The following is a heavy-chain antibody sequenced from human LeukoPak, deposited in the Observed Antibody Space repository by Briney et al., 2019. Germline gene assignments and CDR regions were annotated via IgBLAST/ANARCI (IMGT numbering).Heavy chain of an antibody. Sequence: AGGSLRLSCAASGFTFSSYSMNWVRQAPGKGLEWVSSINSRSSYIYYADSMKGRFTVSRDNAKNSLYLQMNSLKAEDTAVYYCARFLPGTSGWTALDYWGQGTLVTVSS. CDR1: GFTFSSYS. CDR3: ARFLPGTSGWTALDY. D-gene: IGHD6-19*01. V-gene: IGHV3-21*01. J-gene: IGHJ4*02. CDR2: INSRSSYI.